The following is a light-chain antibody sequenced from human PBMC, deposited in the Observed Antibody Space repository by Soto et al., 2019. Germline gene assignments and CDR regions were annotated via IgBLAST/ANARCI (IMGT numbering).Light chain of an antibody. Sequence: DIQLTQSPCFLSASVGDRVTITCRASQGISSYLNWYAQKPREAPKLLIYAASSLQSGVPSRFSGSGSGTDFTLTISSLQPEDFATYYCQQSYSTPITFGQGTRLEIK. CDR3: QQSYSTPIT. CDR2: AAS. CDR1: QGISSY. J-gene: IGKJ5*01. V-gene: IGKV1-39*01.